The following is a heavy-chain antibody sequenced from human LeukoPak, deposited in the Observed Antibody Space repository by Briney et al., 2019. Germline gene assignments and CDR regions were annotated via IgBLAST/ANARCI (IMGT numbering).Heavy chain of an antibody. CDR3: AKDIYSGYDLIDY. V-gene: IGHV3-23*01. J-gene: IGHJ4*02. D-gene: IGHD5-12*01. CDR2: ISGSGGST. Sequence: PGGSLRLSCAASGFTFSSYAMGWVRQAPGKGLEWVSVISGSGGSTYYADSVKGRFTISRDNSKNTLYLQMNSLRAEDTAVYYCAKDIYSGYDLIDYWGQGTLVTVSS. CDR1: GFTFSSYA.